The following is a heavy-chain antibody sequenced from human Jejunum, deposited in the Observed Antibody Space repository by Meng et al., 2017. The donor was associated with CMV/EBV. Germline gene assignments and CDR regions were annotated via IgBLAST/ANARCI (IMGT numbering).Heavy chain of an antibody. CDR3: ARARGYTTSGSFDC. D-gene: IGHD5-12*01. CDR1: GFNVNSYY. J-gene: IGHJ4*02. V-gene: IGHV3-53*01. Sequence: EVEVGGSGGEFVQAGGSLRLSCAASGFNVNSYYMSWVRQAPGKGLEWVSIIYSGGTTYYADSVKGRFTISRDISKNTLYLQMTSLRADDTAVYYCARARGYTTSGSFDCWGQGTLVTVSS. CDR2: IYSGGTT.